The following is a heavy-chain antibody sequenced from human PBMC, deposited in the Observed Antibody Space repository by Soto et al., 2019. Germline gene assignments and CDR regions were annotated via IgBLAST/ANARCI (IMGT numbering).Heavy chain of an antibody. Sequence: PSETLSLTCTVSGGSISSYYWSWIRQPPGKGLEWIGYIYYSGSTNYNPALKSRVTISVETSKNQFSLKLSSVTAADTAVYYCATGQYEGSWLDPWGQGTLVTVSS. D-gene: IGHD3-3*01. CDR1: GGSISSYY. V-gene: IGHV4-59*01. CDR3: ATGQYEGSWLDP. J-gene: IGHJ5*02. CDR2: IYYSGST.